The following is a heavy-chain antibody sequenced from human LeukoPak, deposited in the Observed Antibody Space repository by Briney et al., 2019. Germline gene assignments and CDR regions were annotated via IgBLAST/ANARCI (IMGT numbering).Heavy chain of an antibody. CDR2: ISGSAYST. CDR3: AKEAGYSGYDYPDY. V-gene: IGHV3-23*01. CDR1: GFTFSSYA. J-gene: IGHJ4*02. Sequence: GGSLRLSCAASGFTFSSYAMSWVRQAPGKGLEWVSGISGSAYSTYYADSVQGRFTISRDNSKNTLYLQMNSLRAEDTAVYYCAKEAGYSGYDYPDYWGQGTLLTVSS. D-gene: IGHD5-12*01.